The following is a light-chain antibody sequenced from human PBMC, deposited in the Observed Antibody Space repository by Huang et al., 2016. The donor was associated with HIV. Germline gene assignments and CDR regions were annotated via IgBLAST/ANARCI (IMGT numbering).Light chain of an antibody. CDR1: QGITDD. CDR3: LQEHNYPRT. J-gene: IGKJ1*01. Sequence: AIQMTQSPSSLSASVGDRVTITCRASQGITDDLAWYQQKPGKAPKLLIVCESPLRSGVPARFSGSGSGTDFTLTISSLQPEDYATYYCLQEHNYPRTFGQGTKVEI. CDR2: CES. V-gene: IGKV1-6*01.